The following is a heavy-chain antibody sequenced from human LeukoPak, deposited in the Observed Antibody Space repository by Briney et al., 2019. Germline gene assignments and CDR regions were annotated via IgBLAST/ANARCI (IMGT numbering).Heavy chain of an antibody. V-gene: IGHV3-9*01. CDR1: WGNFVDYG. Sequence: RSLTRCWAAAWGNFVDYGVRWILQAQGKGLEWVSGISWNSGSIGYADSVKVRFTISRDNAKNSLYLQMNSLRAETTALYYCAKDSGSSGYSDYWGQGTLVTVSS. CDR2: ISWNSGSI. D-gene: IGHD3-22*01. J-gene: IGHJ4*02. CDR3: AKDSGSSGYSDY.